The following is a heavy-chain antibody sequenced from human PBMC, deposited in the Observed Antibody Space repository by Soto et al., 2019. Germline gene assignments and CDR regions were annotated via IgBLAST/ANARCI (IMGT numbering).Heavy chain of an antibody. D-gene: IGHD2-15*01. CDR3: ARDPVVAGLYGMDV. CDR2: ISYDGSNK. Sequence: PGGSLSLSCAASGFTFSSYAMHWVRQAPGKGLEWVAVISYDGSNKYYADSVKGRFTISRDNSKNTLYLQMNSLRAEDTAVYYCARDPVVAGLYGMDVWGQGTTVTVSS. V-gene: IGHV3-30-3*01. CDR1: GFTFSSYA. J-gene: IGHJ6*02.